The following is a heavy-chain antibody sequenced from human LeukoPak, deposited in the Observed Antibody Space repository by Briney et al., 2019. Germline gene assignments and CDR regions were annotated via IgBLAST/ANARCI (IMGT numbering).Heavy chain of an antibody. CDR3: ARGSAAMGG. CDR1: GGSISSSSYY. Sequence: SETLSLTCTVSGGSISSSSYYWGWIRQPPGKGLEWIGSIYYSGSTNYNPSLKSRVTISVDTSKNQFSLKLSSVTAADTAVYYCARGSAAMGGWGQGTLVTVSS. D-gene: IGHD5-18*01. J-gene: IGHJ4*02. CDR2: IYYSGST. V-gene: IGHV4-39*07.